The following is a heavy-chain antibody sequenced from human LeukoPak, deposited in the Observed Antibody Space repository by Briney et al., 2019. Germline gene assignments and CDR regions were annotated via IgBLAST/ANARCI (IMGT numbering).Heavy chain of an antibody. Sequence: AGSLRLSCAASGFNLNNYAMNWVRQAPGKGLEWVAAVTDPGDTTYYADSVKGRFIISRDSFKDILYLQMNRLGAEDTALYYCAKGAAIDHWGQGTLVTVSS. CDR2: VTDPGDTT. D-gene: IGHD2-21*01. V-gene: IGHV3-23*01. CDR1: GFNLNNYA. CDR3: AKGAAIDH. J-gene: IGHJ4*02.